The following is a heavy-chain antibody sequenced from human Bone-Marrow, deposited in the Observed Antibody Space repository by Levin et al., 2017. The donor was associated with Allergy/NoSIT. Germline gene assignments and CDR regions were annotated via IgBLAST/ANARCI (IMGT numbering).Heavy chain of an antibody. CDR3: ARGVGPEPAATRKNWFDP. CDR1: GFTFSSYA. Sequence: GGSLRLSCAASGFTFSSYAMHWVRQAPGKGLEWVAVISYDGSNKYYADSVKGRFTISRDNSKNTLYLQMNSLRAEDTAVYYCARGVGPEPAATRKNWFDPWGQGTLVTVSS. J-gene: IGHJ5*02. CDR2: ISYDGSNK. V-gene: IGHV3-30-3*01. D-gene: IGHD2-2*01.